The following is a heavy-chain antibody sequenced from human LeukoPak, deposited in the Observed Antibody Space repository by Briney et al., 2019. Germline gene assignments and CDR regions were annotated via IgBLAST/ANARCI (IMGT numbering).Heavy chain of an antibody. CDR3: ARGRSSSSWYRHRLAQIEQNWFDP. J-gene: IGHJ5*02. CDR2: INHSGST. Sequence: PSETLSLTCAVYGGSFSGYYWSWIRQPPGKGLEWIGEINHSGSTNYNPSLKSRVTISVDTSKNQFSLKLSSVTAADTAVYYCARGRSSSSWYRHRLAQIEQNWFDPWGQGTLVTVSS. V-gene: IGHV4-34*01. D-gene: IGHD6-13*01. CDR1: GGSFSGYY.